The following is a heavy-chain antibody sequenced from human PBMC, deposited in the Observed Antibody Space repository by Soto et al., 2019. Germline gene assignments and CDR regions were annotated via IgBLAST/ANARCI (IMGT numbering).Heavy chain of an antibody. J-gene: IGHJ4*02. D-gene: IGHD5-18*01. CDR2: FYYTGST. V-gene: IGHV4-61*01. CDR1: GGAVSSGSYY. Sequence: SETLSLTCTVSGGAVSSGSYYWSWIRQSPGKGLEWIGYFYYTGSTSYNPSLKSRVTISADTSKNQFSLKLRTVTAADTAVYYCAREGNRYSYGFDSWGRGILVTVSS. CDR3: AREGNRYSYGFDS.